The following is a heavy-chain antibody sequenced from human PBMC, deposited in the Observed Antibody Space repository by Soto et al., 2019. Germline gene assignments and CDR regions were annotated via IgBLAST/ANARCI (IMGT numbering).Heavy chain of an antibody. V-gene: IGHV1-46*01. CDR1: GGTFTSYA. CDR3: ARASPGSGSYNYYYYGMDV. D-gene: IGHD1-26*01. J-gene: IGHJ6*02. Sequence: ASVKVSCNASGGTFTSYAISLVRQATGQGLEWMGRINPSCGRTSYAQKFQGRVTMTTDTSTSTVYMVLSSLRSEDTAVYYCARASPGSGSYNYYYYGMDVWGQGTTVTVSS. CDR2: INPSCGRT.